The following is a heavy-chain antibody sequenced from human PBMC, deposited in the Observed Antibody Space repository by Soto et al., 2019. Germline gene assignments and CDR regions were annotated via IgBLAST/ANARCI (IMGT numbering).Heavy chain of an antibody. CDR3: AGGSSSWSSIGY. Sequence: SETLSLTCTVSGGSISSHYWSWIRQPAGKGLEWIGRIYTSGSTNYNPSLKSRVTMSGDTSKNRFSLRLSSVTAADTAVYYCAGGSSSWSSIGYWGQGTLVTVSS. V-gene: IGHV4-4*07. CDR1: GGSISSHY. D-gene: IGHD6-13*01. CDR2: IYTSGST. J-gene: IGHJ4*02.